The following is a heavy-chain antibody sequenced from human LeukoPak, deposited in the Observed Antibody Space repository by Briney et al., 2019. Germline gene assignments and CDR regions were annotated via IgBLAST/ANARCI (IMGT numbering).Heavy chain of an antibody. V-gene: IGHV3-48*03. CDR3: ARGGYYDSSGYDY. Sequence: GGSLRLSCAASGFTFSSYEMNWVRQAPGKGLEWVSYISSSGSTIYYADSVKGRFTIPRDNAKNSLYLQMNSLRAEDTAVYYCARGGYYDSSGYDYWGQGTLVTVSS. CDR1: GFTFSSYE. J-gene: IGHJ4*02. CDR2: ISSSGSTI. D-gene: IGHD3-22*01.